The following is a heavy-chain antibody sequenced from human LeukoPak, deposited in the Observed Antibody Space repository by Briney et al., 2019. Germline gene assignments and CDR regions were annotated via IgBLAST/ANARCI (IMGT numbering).Heavy chain of an antibody. Sequence: GSLRLSCAASGFTFSSYGMHWVRQAPGKGLEWVAFIRYDGSNKYYADSVKGRFTISRDNSKNTLYLQMNSLRAEDTAVYYCTRVRWGGLYYFDYWGQGTLVTVSS. CDR1: GFTFSSYG. CDR3: TRVRWGGLYYFDY. D-gene: IGHD3-16*01. V-gene: IGHV3-30*02. J-gene: IGHJ4*02. CDR2: IRYDGSNK.